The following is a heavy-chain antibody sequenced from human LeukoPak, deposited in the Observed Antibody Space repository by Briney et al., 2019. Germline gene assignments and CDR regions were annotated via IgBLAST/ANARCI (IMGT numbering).Heavy chain of an antibody. CDR2: INPNSGGT. CDR1: GYTFTGYY. V-gene: IGHV1-2*02. CDR3: AREKNYYDSSGYYRVGAFDI. Sequence: ASVKVSCKASGYTFTGYYMHWVRQAPGQGLEWMGWINPNSGGTKYAQKFQGRVTMTRDTSISTAYMELSRLRSNDTAVYYCAREKNYYDSSGYYRVGAFDIWGQGTMVTVSS. J-gene: IGHJ3*02. D-gene: IGHD3-22*01.